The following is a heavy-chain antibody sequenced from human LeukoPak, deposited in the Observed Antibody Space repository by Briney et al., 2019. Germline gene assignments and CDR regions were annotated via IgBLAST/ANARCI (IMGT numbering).Heavy chain of an antibody. Sequence: SETLSLTCTVSGGSISSYYWSWIRQPPGKGLEWIGYIYYSGSTYYNPSLKSRVTISVDTSKNQFSLKLSSVTAADTAVYYCARMVAAAGTYFDYWGQGTLVTVSS. CDR2: IYYSGST. V-gene: IGHV4-59*04. D-gene: IGHD6-13*01. CDR3: ARMVAAAGTYFDY. J-gene: IGHJ4*02. CDR1: GGSISSYY.